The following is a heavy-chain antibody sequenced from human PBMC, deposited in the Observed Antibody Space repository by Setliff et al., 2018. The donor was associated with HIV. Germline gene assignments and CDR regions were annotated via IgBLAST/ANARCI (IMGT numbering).Heavy chain of an antibody. D-gene: IGHD2-15*01. CDR3: ARHPFYCSGGSCYSYYYYYMDV. CDR2: IYYSGST. V-gene: IGHV4-39*01. CDR1: GGSISSSSYY. J-gene: IGHJ6*03. Sequence: ASETLSLTCTVSGGSISSSSYYWGWIRQPPGKGLEWIGSIYYSGSTYYNPSLKSRVTISVDTSKNQFSLKLSSVTAADTAVYYCARHPFYCSGGSCYSYYYYYMDVWGKGTTVTVS.